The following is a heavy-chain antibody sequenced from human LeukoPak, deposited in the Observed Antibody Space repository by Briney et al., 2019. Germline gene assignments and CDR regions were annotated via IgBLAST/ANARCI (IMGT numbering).Heavy chain of an antibody. CDR1: GFTFSTYW. V-gene: IGHV3-74*01. CDR2: INTDGRNT. Sequence: GGSLRLSCAASGFTFSTYWMYWVRQAPGKGLVWVSRINTDGRNTGYADSVKGRFTISRDNSKNTLYLQMNSLRVEDTAVYYCARTIVVVTGPWDCWGQGTLVTVSS. J-gene: IGHJ4*02. CDR3: ARTIVVVTGPWDC. D-gene: IGHD2-21*02.